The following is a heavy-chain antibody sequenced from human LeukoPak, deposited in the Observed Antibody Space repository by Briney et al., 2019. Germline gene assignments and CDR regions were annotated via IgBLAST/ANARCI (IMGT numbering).Heavy chain of an antibody. V-gene: IGHV4-59*11. CDR2: IYYSGST. CDR1: GGSISSHY. Sequence: SETLSLTCTVSGGSISSHYWSWIRQPPGKGLEWIGYIYYSGSTNYNPSLKSRVTISVDTSKNQFSLKLSSVTAADTAVYYCAKDRWGANPAYFDYWGQGTLVTVSS. D-gene: IGHD3-16*01. J-gene: IGHJ4*02. CDR3: AKDRWGANPAYFDY.